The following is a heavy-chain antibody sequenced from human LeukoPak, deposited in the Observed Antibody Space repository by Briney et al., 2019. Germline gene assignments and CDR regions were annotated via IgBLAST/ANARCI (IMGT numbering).Heavy chain of an antibody. D-gene: IGHD3-22*01. CDR3: ARATFTMTRNAFDI. CDR2: IYTSGST. V-gene: IGHV4-4*07. CDR1: GGSISSYY. Sequence: SETLSLTCTVSGGSISSYYWSWIRQPAGKGLEWIGRIYTSGSTNYNPSLKSRVTMSVDTSKNQFSLKLSSVTAVDTAVYYCARATFTMTRNAFDIWGQGTMVTVSS. J-gene: IGHJ3*02.